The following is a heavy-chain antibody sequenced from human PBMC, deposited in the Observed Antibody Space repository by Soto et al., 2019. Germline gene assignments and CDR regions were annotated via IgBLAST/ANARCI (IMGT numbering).Heavy chain of an antibody. J-gene: IGHJ5*02. CDR3: ARAAAEGNWFDP. D-gene: IGHD6-13*01. Sequence: PSETLSLTCAVYGGSFSGYYWSWIRQPPGKGLEWIGEINHSGSTNYNPSLKSRVTISVDTSKNQFSLKLSSVTAADTAVYYCARAAAEGNWFDPWGQGTLVTVSS. V-gene: IGHV4-34*01. CDR2: INHSGST. CDR1: GGSFSGYY.